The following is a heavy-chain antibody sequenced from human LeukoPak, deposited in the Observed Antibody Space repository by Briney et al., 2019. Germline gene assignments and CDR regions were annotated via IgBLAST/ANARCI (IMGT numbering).Heavy chain of an antibody. CDR2: IIPIFGTA. D-gene: IGHD4-23*01. V-gene: IGHV1-69*13. CDR3: ASQTVVTENSYYYYYMDV. CDR1: GYTFTSYY. J-gene: IGHJ6*03. Sequence: ASVKVSCKASGYTFTSYYMHWVRQAPGQGLEWMGGIIPIFGTANYAQKFQGRVTITADESTSTAYMELSSLRSEDTAVYYCASQTVVTENSYYYYYMDVWGKGTTVTVSS.